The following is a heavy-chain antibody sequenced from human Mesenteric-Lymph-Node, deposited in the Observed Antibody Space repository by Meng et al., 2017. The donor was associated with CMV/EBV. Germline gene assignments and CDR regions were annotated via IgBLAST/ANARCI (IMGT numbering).Heavy chain of an antibody. D-gene: IGHD2-2*01. CDR3: SRVPAAYCSSTSCYEKYYFDY. J-gene: IGHJ4*02. V-gene: IGHV1-2*02. CDR2: INPNSGGT. CDR1: GYPFTAYY. Sequence: ASVKVSCKASGYPFTAYYIHWVRQAPGQGLEWMGWINPNSGGTNYAQKFQGRVTMTRDTSISTAYMELSRLRSDDTAVYYCSRVPAAYCSSTSCYEKYYFDYWGQGTLVTVSS.